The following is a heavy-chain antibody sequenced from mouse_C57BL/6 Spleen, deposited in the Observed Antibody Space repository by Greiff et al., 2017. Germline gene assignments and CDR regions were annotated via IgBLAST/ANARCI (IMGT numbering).Heavy chain of an antibody. CDR2: INPNNGGT. CDR3: ARSPPYYGSSYFAY. D-gene: IGHD1-1*01. Sequence: VQLQQSGPELVKPGASVKMSCKASGYTFPDYNMHWVKQSHGKSLEWIGYINPNNGGTSYNQKFKGKATLTVNKSSSTAYMELRSLTSEDSAVXYCARSPPYYGSSYFAYWGQGTPLPVS. CDR1: GYTFPDYN. J-gene: IGHJ2*01. V-gene: IGHV1-22*01.